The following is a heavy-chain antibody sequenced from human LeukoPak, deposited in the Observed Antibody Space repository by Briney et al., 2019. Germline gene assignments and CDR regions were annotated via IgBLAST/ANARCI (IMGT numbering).Heavy chain of an antibody. D-gene: IGHD6-19*01. J-gene: IGHJ4*02. Sequence: PGGSLRLSCAASGFTFSSYSMNWVRQAPGKGLEWVSSISSSSYIYYADSVKGRFTISRDNAKNSLYLQMNSLRAEDTAVHYCAREGIAVAGDFDYWGQGTLVTVSS. CDR2: ISSSSYI. CDR1: GFTFSSYS. CDR3: AREGIAVAGDFDY. V-gene: IGHV3-21*01.